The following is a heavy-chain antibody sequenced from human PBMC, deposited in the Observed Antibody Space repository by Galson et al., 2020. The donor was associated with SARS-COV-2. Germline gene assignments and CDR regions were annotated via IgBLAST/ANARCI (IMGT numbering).Heavy chain of an antibody. J-gene: IGHJ6*03. Sequence: GGSLRLSCAASGFTFSSYAMHWVRQAPGKGLEWVAVISYDGSNKYYADSVKGRFTISSDNSKNTLYLQMNSLRAEDTAVYYCARGGGDYMDVWGKGTTVTVSS. D-gene: IGHD3-16*01. CDR1: GFTFSSYA. CDR3: ARGGGDYMDV. V-gene: IGHV3-30*04. CDR2: ISYDGSNK.